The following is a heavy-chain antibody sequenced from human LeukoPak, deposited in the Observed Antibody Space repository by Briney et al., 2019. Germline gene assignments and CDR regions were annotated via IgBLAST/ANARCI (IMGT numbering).Heavy chain of an antibody. J-gene: IGHJ4*02. Sequence: ASVKVSCKXSGGTFSSYAISWVRQAPRQGLEWMGGIIPIFGTANYAQKFQGRVTITADESTSTAYMELSSLRSEDTAVYYCARSPQYSGSYSRYWGQGTLVTVSS. V-gene: IGHV1-69*13. D-gene: IGHD1-26*01. CDR2: IIPIFGTA. CDR3: ARSPQYSGSYSRY. CDR1: GGTFSSYA.